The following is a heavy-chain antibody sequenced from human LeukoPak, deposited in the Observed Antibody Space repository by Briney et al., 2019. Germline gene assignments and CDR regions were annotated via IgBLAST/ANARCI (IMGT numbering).Heavy chain of an antibody. J-gene: IGHJ4*02. CDR3: ASSGTPRCAFDY. V-gene: IGHV3-7*01. Sequence: GGSLRLSCAASGFTFSSYGISWVRQAPGKGLEWVANIKQYGGEKYYVDSLKGRVPISTDNAKHSLYLQMNTLRDEDTAVYCCASSGTPRCAFDYWGQRTLVTASS. D-gene: IGHD2-2*01. CDR1: GFTFSSYG. CDR2: IKQYGGEK.